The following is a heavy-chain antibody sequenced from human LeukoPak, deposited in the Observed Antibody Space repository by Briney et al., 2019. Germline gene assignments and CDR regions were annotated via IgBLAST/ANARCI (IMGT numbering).Heavy chain of an antibody. Sequence: SETLSLTCTVSGGSISSYYWSWIRQPPGKGLEWIGYIYYSGSTNYNPSLKSRVTISVATSKNQFPLKLSSVTAADTVVYYCARLGESAVAGLTFDYWGQGTLVTVSS. CDR1: GGSISSYY. J-gene: IGHJ4*02. D-gene: IGHD6-19*01. V-gene: IGHV4-59*08. CDR2: IYYSGST. CDR3: ARLGESAVAGLTFDY.